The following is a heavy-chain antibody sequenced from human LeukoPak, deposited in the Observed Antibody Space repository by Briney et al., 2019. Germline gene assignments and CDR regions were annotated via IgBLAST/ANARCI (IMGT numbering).Heavy chain of an antibody. Sequence: GGSLRLSCAASGFNFNIYAMSWVRQASGKGLEWVSAISGSGGSTYYADSVKGRFTISRDNSKNTLYLQMNSLRAEDTAVYYCAKGQLQLSYWGQGTLVTVSS. CDR1: GFNFNIYA. D-gene: IGHD5-24*01. V-gene: IGHV3-23*01. CDR3: AKGQLQLSY. CDR2: ISGSGGST. J-gene: IGHJ4*02.